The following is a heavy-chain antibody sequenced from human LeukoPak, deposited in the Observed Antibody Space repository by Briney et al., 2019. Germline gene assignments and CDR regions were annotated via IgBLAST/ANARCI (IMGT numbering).Heavy chain of an antibody. Sequence: GGSLRLSCAASGFTFSSYSMNWVRQAPGKGLEWVSYISSSSSTIYYADSVKGRFTTSRDNAKNSLYLQMNSLRDEDTAVYYCARSPPGYCSSTSCYTRPLDYWGQGTLVTVSS. J-gene: IGHJ4*02. CDR3: ARSPPGYCSSTSCYTRPLDY. D-gene: IGHD2-2*02. V-gene: IGHV3-48*02. CDR2: ISSSSSTI. CDR1: GFTFSSYS.